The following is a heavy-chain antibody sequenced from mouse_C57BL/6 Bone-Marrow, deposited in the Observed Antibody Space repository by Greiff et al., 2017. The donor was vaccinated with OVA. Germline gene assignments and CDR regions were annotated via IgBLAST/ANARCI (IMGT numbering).Heavy chain of an antibody. J-gene: IGHJ2*01. CDR1: GFTFSDYY. CDR3: ARERNDSFDY. Sequence: EVQRVESEGGLVQPGSSMKLSCTASGFTFSDYYMAWVRQVPEKGLEWVANINYDGSSTYYLDSLKSRFIISRDNAKNILYLQMSSLKSEDTATYYCARERNDSFDYWGQGTTLTVSS. D-gene: IGHD2-4*01. CDR2: INYDGSST. V-gene: IGHV5-16*01.